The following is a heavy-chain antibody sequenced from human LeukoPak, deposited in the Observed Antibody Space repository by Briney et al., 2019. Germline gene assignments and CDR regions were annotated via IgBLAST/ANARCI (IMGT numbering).Heavy chain of an antibody. CDR1: GFTFSSYA. CDR3: VKGSNLRYFDWLNDY. J-gene: IGHJ4*02. Sequence: GGSLRLSCSASGFTFSSYAMHWVRQAPGKGLEYVSAISSNGGSTYYADSVKGRFTISRDNSKDTLYLQMSSLRAEDTAVYYCVKGSNLRYFDWLNDYWGQGTLVTVSS. D-gene: IGHD3-9*01. CDR2: ISSNGGST. V-gene: IGHV3-64D*09.